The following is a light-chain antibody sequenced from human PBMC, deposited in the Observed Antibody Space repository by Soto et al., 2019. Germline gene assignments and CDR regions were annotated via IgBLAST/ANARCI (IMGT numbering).Light chain of an antibody. CDR2: WAS. CDR3: QQANSFPLT. Sequence: DIVMTQSPDSLAVSLGERATINCKSNRTLFYPSNNKTYLAWYQQKAGQPPKLLIYWASMRESGVPDRFSGSGSGTDFTLTISSLQAEDFATYYCQQANSFPLTFGGGTKVEIK. CDR1: RTLFYPSNNKTY. V-gene: IGKV4-1*01. J-gene: IGKJ4*01.